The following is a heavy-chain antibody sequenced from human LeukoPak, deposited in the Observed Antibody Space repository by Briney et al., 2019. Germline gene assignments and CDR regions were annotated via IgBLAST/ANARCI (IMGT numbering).Heavy chain of an antibody. D-gene: IGHD1-26*01. J-gene: IGHJ4*02. V-gene: IGHV6-1*01. CDR3: ARDDVGRRYDY. Sequence: SQTLSLTCAISGDSVFSSTAAWNWIRQSPSRGLEWLGRTYYRSNWINEYAISVRGRIAINPHTSKKPFSLQLNSVTPEDTAVYSCARDDVGRRYDYWGQGIRVTVSS. CDR1: GDSVFSSTAA. CDR2: TYYRSNWIN.